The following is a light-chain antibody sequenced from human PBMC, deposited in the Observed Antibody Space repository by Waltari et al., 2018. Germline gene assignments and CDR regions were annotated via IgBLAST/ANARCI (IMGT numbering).Light chain of an antibody. J-gene: IGLJ3*02. CDR1: RGSIASHS. Sequence: NFMLTQPHSVSESPGKTVTISCTRSRGSIASHSVQWYQQRPGSAPTTVIYEDNQRPSGVPDRFSGSIDSSSNSASLTISGLKTEDEADYYCQSYDSSNKVFGGGTKLTVL. CDR2: EDN. CDR3: QSYDSSNKV. V-gene: IGLV6-57*03.